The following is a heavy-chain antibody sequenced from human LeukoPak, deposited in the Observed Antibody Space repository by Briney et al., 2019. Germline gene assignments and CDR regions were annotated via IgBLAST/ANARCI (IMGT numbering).Heavy chain of an antibody. J-gene: IGHJ5*02. V-gene: IGHV1-18*01. Sequence: GASVKVSCKTSGYIFTNYGISWVRQAPGQGLEWMGWISGYNGNTNYIQKFRGRVAMTADTSTSTVYMELRSLRSDDTAVYYCAKGHTRYEFGGGLYQPTGYFGPWGQGTRVTVSS. CDR2: ISGYNGNT. D-gene: IGHD3-16*01. CDR3: AKGHTRYEFGGGLYQPTGYFGP. CDR1: GYIFTNYG.